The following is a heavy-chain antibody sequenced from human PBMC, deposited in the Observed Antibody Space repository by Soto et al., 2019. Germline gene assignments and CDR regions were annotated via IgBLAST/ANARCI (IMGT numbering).Heavy chain of an antibody. CDR3: AREKRLAGFMYAYLFDN. CDR1: GGSLSNYC. J-gene: IGHJ4*02. D-gene: IGHD2-8*01. Sequence: SEPLSLTCGVAGGSLSNYCWSWIRQAPGKGLEWMGAISSTGATNYSPSLKSRVTMSIDPSKTQFSLKVTSMTAADAAVYYCAREKRLAGFMYAYLFDNWGRGILVTAPQ. CDR2: ISSTGAT. V-gene: IGHV4-59*03.